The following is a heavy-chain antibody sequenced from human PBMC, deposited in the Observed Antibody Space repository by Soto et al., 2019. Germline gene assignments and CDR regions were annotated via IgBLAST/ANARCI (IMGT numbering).Heavy chain of an antibody. CDR2: IIPIFGTA. Sequence: ASVKVSCKASGGTFSSYAISWVRQAPGQGLEWMGGIIPIFGTANYAQKFQGRVTITADESTSTAYMELSSLRSEDTAVYYCARGFLLGYCSGGSCPFDYWGQGTLVTVS. CDR3: ARGFLLGYCSGGSCPFDY. CDR1: GGTFSSYA. D-gene: IGHD2-15*01. J-gene: IGHJ4*02. V-gene: IGHV1-69*13.